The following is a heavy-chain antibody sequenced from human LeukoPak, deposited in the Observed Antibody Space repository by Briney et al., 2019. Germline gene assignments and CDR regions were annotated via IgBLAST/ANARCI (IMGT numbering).Heavy chain of an antibody. Sequence: GGSLRLPCAASGFTFSSNAMSWVRQAPGKGLEWFSAGSARADSTYYADSVKGRFTISRDNSKNMVYLQMNSLRAEDTAVYYCAKASPYYYILTGYYYYFDSWGQGTLVTVSS. CDR2: GSARADST. J-gene: IGHJ4*02. D-gene: IGHD3-9*01. CDR3: AKASPYYYILTGYYYYFDS. V-gene: IGHV3-23*01. CDR1: GFTFSSNA.